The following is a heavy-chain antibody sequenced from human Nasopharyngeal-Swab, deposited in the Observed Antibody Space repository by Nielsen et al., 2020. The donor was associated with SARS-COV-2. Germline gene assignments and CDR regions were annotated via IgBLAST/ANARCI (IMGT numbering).Heavy chain of an antibody. J-gene: IGHJ5*02. V-gene: IGHV4-34*01. CDR1: GGSFSGYY. CDR3: ARGTTMVRGVSGWFDP. D-gene: IGHD3-10*01. Sequence: GSLRLSCAVYGGSFSGYYWSWIRQPPGKGLEWIGEINHSGSTNYNPSLKSRVTISVDTSKNQFSLKLSSVTAADTAVYYCARGTTMVRGVSGWFDPWGQGTLVTVSS. CDR2: INHSGST.